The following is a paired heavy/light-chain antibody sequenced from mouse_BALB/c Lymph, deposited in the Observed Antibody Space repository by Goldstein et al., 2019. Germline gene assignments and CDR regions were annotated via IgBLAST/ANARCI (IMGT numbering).Light chain of an antibody. J-gene: IGKJ2*01. Sequence: DIVLTQSPATLSVTPGDRVSLSCRASQSISNYLHWYQQKSHESPRLLIKYASQSISGIPSRFSGSGSGTDFTLSINSVETEDFGMYFCQQSNSWPYTFGGGTKLEIK. CDR2: YAS. CDR3: QQSNSWPYT. V-gene: IGKV5-45*01. CDR1: QSISNY.
Heavy chain of an antibody. V-gene: IGHV1-18*01. CDR2: INPNNGGT. CDR3: ARKYYYGSRGAFAY. J-gene: IGHJ3*01. CDR1: GYTFTEYT. D-gene: IGHD1-1*01. Sequence: EVQLQQSGPELVKPGASVKISCKTSGYTFTEYTMHWVKQSHGKSLEWIGGINPNNGGTSYNQKFKGKATLTVDKSSSTAYMELRSLTSEDSAVYYCARKYYYGSRGAFAYWGQGTLVTVSA.